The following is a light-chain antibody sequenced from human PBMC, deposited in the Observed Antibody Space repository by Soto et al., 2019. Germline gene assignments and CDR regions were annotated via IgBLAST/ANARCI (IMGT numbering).Light chain of an antibody. J-gene: IGKJ1*01. CDR1: QRVSSY. CDR2: AVS. Sequence: DLQLIQSPSSLSASVGDRVTITCHTSQRVSSYLNWYQQKPGKAPKLLINAVSTLHSGVPSRFSGSGSETDFTLPISSLQPEDSGTYYCQQSYTTPSWTFGQGTKVEI. V-gene: IGKV1-39*01. CDR3: QQSYTTPSWT.